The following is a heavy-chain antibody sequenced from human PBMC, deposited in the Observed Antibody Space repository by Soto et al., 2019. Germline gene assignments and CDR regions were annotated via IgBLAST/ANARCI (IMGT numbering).Heavy chain of an antibody. CDR1: GFTFSSYG. CDR2: ISYDGSNK. V-gene: IGHV3-30*18. CDR3: AKDFSIVVVTAIPDY. J-gene: IGHJ4*02. D-gene: IGHD2-21*02. Sequence: QVQLVESGGGVVQPGRSLRLSCAACGFTFSSYGEQWVRQAPGKGLEWVAVISYDGSNKYYADSVKGRFTISRDNSKNTLYLQMNSLRAEDTAVYYCAKDFSIVVVTAIPDYWGQGTLVTVSS.